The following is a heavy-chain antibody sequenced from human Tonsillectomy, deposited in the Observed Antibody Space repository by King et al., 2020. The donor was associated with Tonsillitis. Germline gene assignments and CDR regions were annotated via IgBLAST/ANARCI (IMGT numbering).Heavy chain of an antibody. CDR3: ASAFGSGSYFLDY. Sequence: VQLVESGGDLVKPGGSLRLSCAASGLTFSDYYMTWIRQAPGKGLEWVAYISRSTTYTDYADSVRGRFTISRDNAKNSLYLQMDSLRVEDTAVYYCASAFGSGSYFLDYWGQGTLVTVSS. CDR1: GLTFSDYY. D-gene: IGHD3-10*01. J-gene: IGHJ4*02. CDR2: ISRSTTYT. V-gene: IGHV3-11*06.